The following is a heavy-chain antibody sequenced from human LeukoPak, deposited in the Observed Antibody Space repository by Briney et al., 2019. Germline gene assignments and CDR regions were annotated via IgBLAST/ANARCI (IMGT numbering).Heavy chain of an antibody. CDR3: ARDHGTMVGGVIRPYYYYGMDV. V-gene: IGHV1-2*02. J-gene: IGHJ6*02. CDR2: INPNSGGT. CDR1: GYTFTGYY. D-gene: IGHD3-10*01. Sequence: GASVKVSCKASGYTFTGYYMHWVRQAPGQGLEWMGWINPNSGGTNYAQKFQGRVTMTRDTSISTAYMELSRPRSDDTAVYYCARDHGTMVGGVIRPYYYYGMDVWGQGPRVTVSS.